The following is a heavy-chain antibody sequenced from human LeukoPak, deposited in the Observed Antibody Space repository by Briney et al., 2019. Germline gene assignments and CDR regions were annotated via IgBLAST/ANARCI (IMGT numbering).Heavy chain of an antibody. V-gene: IGHV4-39*07. Sequence: SETLSLTCTVSGDSISSSSSGYYWGWIRQSPGEGLEWIGSIYYSGSTYYNPSLKSRATISVDTSKNQFSLKLSSVTAADTAVYHCAREAMYSYGNNFDYWGQGTLVTVSS. CDR1: GDSISSSSSGYY. D-gene: IGHD5-18*01. J-gene: IGHJ4*02. CDR3: AREAMYSYGNNFDY. CDR2: IYYSGST.